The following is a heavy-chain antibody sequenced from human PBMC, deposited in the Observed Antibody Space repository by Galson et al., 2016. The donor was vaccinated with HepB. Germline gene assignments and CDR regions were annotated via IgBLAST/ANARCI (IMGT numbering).Heavy chain of an antibody. CDR3: TRGYMQNGMNV. J-gene: IGHJ6*02. V-gene: IGHV6-1*01. D-gene: IGHD5-24*01. CDR2: TYYRSQWFN. Sequence: CAISGDSVTNDDTIWNWIRQSPPRGLEWLGRTYYRSQWFNESGVSVKSRITVTSDTSKNQFSLQLDSVTPDDTATYFCTRGYMQNGMNVWGQGTTVTVS. CDR1: GDSVTNDDTI.